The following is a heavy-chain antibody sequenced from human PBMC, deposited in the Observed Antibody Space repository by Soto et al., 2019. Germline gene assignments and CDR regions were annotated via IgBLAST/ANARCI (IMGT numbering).Heavy chain of an antibody. J-gene: IGHJ4*02. D-gene: IGHD6-19*01. CDR1: GGSISSGGYY. V-gene: IGHV4-31*03. CDR3: ARFVISYSSGWYDGY. CDR2: IYYSGST. Sequence: NPSETLSLTCTVSGGSISSGGYYWSWIRQHPGKGLEWIGYIYYSGSTYYNPSLKSRVTISVDTSKNQFSLKLSSVTAADTAVYYCARFVISYSSGWYDGYWGQGTLVTVSS.